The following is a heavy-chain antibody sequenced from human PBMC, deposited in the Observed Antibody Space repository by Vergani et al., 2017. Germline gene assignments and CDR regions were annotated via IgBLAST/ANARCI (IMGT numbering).Heavy chain of an antibody. D-gene: IGHD2-21*02. CDR2: IRSKAYGGTR. Sequence: VQLVESGGGLVKPGRSLRLSCTASGFTFGDYGMSWFRQAPGKGLEWVGFIRSKAYGGTREYAASVKGRFTISRDDSKSIAYLQMNSLKTEDTAVYYCSRGPPEAYCGGDCFYYFDYWGQGTLVTVSS. V-gene: IGHV3-49*05. CDR3: SRGPPEAYCGGDCFYYFDY. J-gene: IGHJ4*02. CDR1: GFTFGDYG.